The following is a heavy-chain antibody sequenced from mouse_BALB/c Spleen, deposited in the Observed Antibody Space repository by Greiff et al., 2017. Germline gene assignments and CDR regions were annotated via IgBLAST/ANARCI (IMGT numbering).Heavy chain of an antibody. J-gene: IGHJ3*01. CDR3: ARSRGIYYDSPFAY. D-gene: IGHD2-4*01. CDR1: GYTFTSYW. CDR2: INPSNGRT. V-gene: IGHV1S81*02. Sequence: QVQLQQPGAELVKPGASVKLSCKASGYTFTSYWMHWVKQRPGQGLEWIGEINPSNGRTNYNEKFKSKATLTVDKSSSTAYMQLSSLTSEDSAVYYCARSRGIYYDSPFAYWGQGTLVTVSA.